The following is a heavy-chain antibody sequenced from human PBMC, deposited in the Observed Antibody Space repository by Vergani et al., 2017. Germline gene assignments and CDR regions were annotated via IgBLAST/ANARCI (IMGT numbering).Heavy chain of an antibody. V-gene: IGHV3-7*03. CDR3: ARDDDIVATRGAFDI. J-gene: IGHJ3*02. CDR1: GFTFSSYW. CDR2: IKQDGSEK. D-gene: IGHD5-12*01. Sequence: EVQLVESGGGLVQPGGSLRLSCAASGFTFSSYWMSWVRQAPGKGLEWVANIKQDGSEKYYVDSVKGRFTISRDNAKNSLYLQMNSLRAEDTAVYYCARDDDIVATRGAFDIWGQGTMVTVSS.